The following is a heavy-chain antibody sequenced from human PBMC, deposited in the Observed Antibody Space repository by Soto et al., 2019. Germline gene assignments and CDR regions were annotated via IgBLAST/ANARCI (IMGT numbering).Heavy chain of an antibody. CDR3: ARSPPCTSCYAYYYYYMDV. CDR1: GGSISSHY. J-gene: IGHJ6*03. Sequence: SETLSLTCTVSGGSISSHYWSWIRQPPGKGLEWIGYIYYSGSTNYNPSLKSRVTISVDTSKNQFSLKLSSVTAADTAVYYCARSPPCTSCYAYYYYYMDVWGKGTTVTVSS. V-gene: IGHV4-59*08. D-gene: IGHD2-2*01. CDR2: IYYSGST.